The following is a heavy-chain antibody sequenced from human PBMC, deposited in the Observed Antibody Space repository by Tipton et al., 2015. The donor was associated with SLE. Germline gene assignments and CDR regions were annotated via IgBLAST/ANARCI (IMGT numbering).Heavy chain of an antibody. CDR3: ASQWDRGFDY. V-gene: IGHV3-48*01. Sequence: SLRLSCAASGFNFNTCTMNWVRQAPGKGLEWIAYIGPDSGPIYYADSVTGRFTVSRDNAKNSMYLQMNSLRAEDTAIYYCASQWDRGFDYWGQGTLVTVSS. J-gene: IGHJ4*02. CDR1: GFNFNTCT. CDR2: IGPDSGPI. D-gene: IGHD1-26*01.